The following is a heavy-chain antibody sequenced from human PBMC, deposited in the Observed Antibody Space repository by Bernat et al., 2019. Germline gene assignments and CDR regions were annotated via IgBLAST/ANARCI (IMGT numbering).Heavy chain of an antibody. CDR3: ARDWGYYDFWSGYPRYYFDY. J-gene: IGHJ4*02. CDR2: ISSSGSTI. Sequence: EVQLVESGGGLVQPGGSLRLSCAASGFTFSSYEMNWVRQAPGKGLEWVSYISSSGSTIYYADSVTGRLTISRDNAKNSLYLQMNSLRAEDTAVYYCARDWGYYDFWSGYPRYYFDYWGQGTLVTVSS. D-gene: IGHD3-3*01. V-gene: IGHV3-48*03. CDR1: GFTFSSYE.